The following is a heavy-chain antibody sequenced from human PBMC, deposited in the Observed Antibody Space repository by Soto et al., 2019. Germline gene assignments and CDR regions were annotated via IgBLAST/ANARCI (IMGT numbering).Heavy chain of an antibody. CDR2: IWYDGSSK. CDR3: AKEGESCPTYDAFDV. CDR1: GFTFRNYG. Sequence: QVQLVESEGGVVQPGRAQRLSCVASGFTFRNYGMHWVRQAPGKGLQWVAVIWYDGSSKYYADSVKGRFTVSRDNSENTLYLQMNSLRAEDTAVYYCAKEGESCPTYDAFDVWGQGAVVTVFS. D-gene: IGHD3-10*01. J-gene: IGHJ3*01. V-gene: IGHV3-33*06.